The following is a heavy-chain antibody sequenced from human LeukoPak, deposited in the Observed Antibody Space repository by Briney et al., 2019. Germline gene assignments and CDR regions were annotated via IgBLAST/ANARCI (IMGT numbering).Heavy chain of an antibody. D-gene: IGHD3-22*01. Sequence: ASVKVSCKASGYTFTGYYMHWVRQAPGQGLEWMGWISAYNGNTNYAQKLQGRVTMTTDTSTSTAYMELRSLRSDDTAVYYCARDRYYYDSSGYYTPEYYYYGMDVWGQGTTVTVSS. CDR1: GYTFTGYY. CDR2: ISAYNGNT. CDR3: ARDRYYYDSSGYYTPEYYYYGMDV. V-gene: IGHV1-18*04. J-gene: IGHJ6*02.